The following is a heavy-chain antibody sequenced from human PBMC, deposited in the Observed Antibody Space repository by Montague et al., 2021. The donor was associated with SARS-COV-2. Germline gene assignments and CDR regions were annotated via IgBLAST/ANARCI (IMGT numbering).Heavy chain of an antibody. J-gene: IGHJ5*02. CDR2: IFKSGTA. Sequence: TLSLTCTVSGDSINTGNFYWSWVRQPAGKQLEWIGRIFKSGTANYNPPLKGRVTITMDTSKNEFSLKLRYVTAADPAMYFCARGFTTGFYPYWFDLWGQGALVTVSS. V-gene: IGHV4-61*02. CDR1: GDSINTGNFY. CDR3: ARGFTTGFYPYWFDL. D-gene: IGHD1-1*01.